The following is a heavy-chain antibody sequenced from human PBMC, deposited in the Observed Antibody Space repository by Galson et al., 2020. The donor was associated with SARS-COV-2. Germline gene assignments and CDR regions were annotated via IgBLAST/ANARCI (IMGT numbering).Heavy chain of an antibody. D-gene: IGHD2-15*01. Sequence: GESLKISCAASGFTFSSYAMHWVRQAPGKGLEWVAVISYDGSNKYYADSVKGRFTISRDNSKNTLYLQMNSLRAEDTAVYYCARGFSGGYRTAFDYWGQGTLGTVSS. CDR2: ISYDGSNK. J-gene: IGHJ4*02. CDR3: ARGFSGGYRTAFDY. CDR1: GFTFSSYA. V-gene: IGHV3-30-3*01.